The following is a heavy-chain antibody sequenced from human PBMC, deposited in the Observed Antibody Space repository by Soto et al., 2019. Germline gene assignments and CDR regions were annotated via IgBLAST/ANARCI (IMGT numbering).Heavy chain of an antibody. V-gene: IGHV3-74*01. CDR2: IKYDGSDT. J-gene: IGHJ4*02. D-gene: IGHD1-1*01. Sequence: EVQLVESGGALVQPGGSLRLSCAASGFTFSSHWMYWVRQAPGKGLVWVSRIKYDGSDTYYADSVKGRCTISRDNAKNALYLQMNSLGAEDTAVYYCVRGSIGWNGCDYWGQGTLVTVSS. CDR3: VRGSIGWNGCDY. CDR1: GFTFSSHW.